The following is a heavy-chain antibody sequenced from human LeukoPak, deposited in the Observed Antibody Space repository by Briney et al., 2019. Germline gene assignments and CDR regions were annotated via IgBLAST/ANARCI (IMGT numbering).Heavy chain of an antibody. V-gene: IGHV1-69*05. CDR1: GGTFSSYA. CDR2: IIPIFGTA. J-gene: IGHJ4*02. Sequence: SVKVSCKASGGTFSSYAISWVRQAPGQGLEWMGGIIPIFGTANYAQKFQGRVTMTRDTSISTAYMELSRLRSDDTAVYYCARGTPVVVVAATGRFDYWGQGTLVTVSS. D-gene: IGHD2-15*01. CDR3: ARGTPVVVVAATGRFDY.